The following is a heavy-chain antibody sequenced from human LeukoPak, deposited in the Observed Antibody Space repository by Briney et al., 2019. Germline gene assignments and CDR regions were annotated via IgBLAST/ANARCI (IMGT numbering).Heavy chain of an antibody. CDR2: IYPGDSDT. J-gene: IGHJ6*02. CDR1: GSRFTSYW. Sequence: GEALKISCKGSGSRFTSYWIGWGRPMPGKGLGWMGIIYPGDSDTRYSPSFQGQVTISADKSISTAYLQWSSLKASDTAMYYCARLSYDFWSGYPYGMDVWGQGTTVTVSS. CDR3: ARLSYDFWSGYPYGMDV. D-gene: IGHD3-3*01. V-gene: IGHV5-51*01.